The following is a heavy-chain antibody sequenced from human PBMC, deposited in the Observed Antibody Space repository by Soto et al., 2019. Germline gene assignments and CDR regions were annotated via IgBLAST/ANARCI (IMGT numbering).Heavy chain of an antibody. CDR2: IIPIFGTA. CDR1: GGTFSSYA. J-gene: IGHJ6*02. D-gene: IGHD2-2*01. V-gene: IGHV1-69*13. Sequence: SVKVSCKASGGTFSSYAISWVRQAPGQGLEWMGGIIPIFGTANYAQKFQGRVTITADESTSTAYMELGSLRSEDTAVYYCARGPDIVVVPAAIYYYYGMDVWGQGTTVTVSS. CDR3: ARGPDIVVVPAAIYYYYGMDV.